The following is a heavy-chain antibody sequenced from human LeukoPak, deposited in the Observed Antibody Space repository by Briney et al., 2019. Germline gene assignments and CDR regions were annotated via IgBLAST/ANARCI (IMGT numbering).Heavy chain of an antibody. CDR1: TSR. CDR2: IGTYGGDT. V-gene: IGHV1-18*01. J-gene: IGHJ5*01. Sequence: ASVKVSFKATSRISWVRQAPGQGLEWMGWIGTYGGDTYYAQKFQGRITVTTDTSTSTVYMELRNLRSDDTAVYYCARDLWNFYDDSGYNRDFDSWGQGTLVTVSS. CDR3: ARDLWNFYDDSGYNRDFDS. D-gene: IGHD3-22*01.